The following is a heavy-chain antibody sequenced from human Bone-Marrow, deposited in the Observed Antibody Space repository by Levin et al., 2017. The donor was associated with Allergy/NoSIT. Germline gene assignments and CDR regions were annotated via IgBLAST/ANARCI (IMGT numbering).Heavy chain of an antibody. CDR3: AREEIELWFFDL. Sequence: SETLSLTCTVSGGSITDYYWTWIRQSAGKGLEWIGRISSSGSTDYTPSLESRVTMSIDTSKNQFSLKLGSVTAADTAIYYCAREEIELWFFDLWGRGTLVAVSS. V-gene: IGHV4-4*07. CDR2: ISSSGST. CDR1: GGSITDYY. J-gene: IGHJ2*01. D-gene: IGHD5-24*01.